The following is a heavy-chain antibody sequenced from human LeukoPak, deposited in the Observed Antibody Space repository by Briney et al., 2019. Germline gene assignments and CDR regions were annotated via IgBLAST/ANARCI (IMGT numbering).Heavy chain of an antibody. D-gene: IGHD2-8*01. Sequence: GGSLRLSCAASGFTFSDYYMSWIRQAPGKGLEWVSYISSSGSTKYYADSVKGRFTISRDNAKNSLYLQMSSLSAEDTAVYYCARVKGVYAIDYWGQGTLVTVSS. CDR3: ARVKGVYAIDY. J-gene: IGHJ4*02. V-gene: IGHV3-11*01. CDR2: ISSSGSTK. CDR1: GFTFSDYY.